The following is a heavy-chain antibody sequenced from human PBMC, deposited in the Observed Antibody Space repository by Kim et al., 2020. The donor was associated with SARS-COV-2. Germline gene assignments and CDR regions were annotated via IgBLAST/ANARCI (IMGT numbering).Heavy chain of an antibody. CDR2: ISSGRSYI. D-gene: IGHD2-2*01. V-gene: IGHV3-21*01. CDR3: ARDGDIVVVPAAPGDI. CDR1: GFTFSSYS. J-gene: IGHJ3*02. Sequence: GGSPRLSCAASGFTFSSYSMNWVRQAPGKGLEWVSSISSGRSYIYYADSVKGRFTISRDNAKNSLYLQMNGLRAEDTAVYYCARDGDIVVVPAAPGDIWGQGTMVTVSS.